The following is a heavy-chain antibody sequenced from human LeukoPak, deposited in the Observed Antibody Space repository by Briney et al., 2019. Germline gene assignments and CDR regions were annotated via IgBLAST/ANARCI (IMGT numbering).Heavy chain of an antibody. CDR3: ARRGYDSLDY. D-gene: IGHD5-12*01. CDR2: IYYSGST. V-gene: IGHV4-39*01. Sequence: WIRQPPGKGLEWIGSIYYSGSTYYNPSLKSRVTISVDTSKNQFSLKLSSVTAADTAVYYCARRGYDSLDYWGQGTLVTVSS. J-gene: IGHJ4*02.